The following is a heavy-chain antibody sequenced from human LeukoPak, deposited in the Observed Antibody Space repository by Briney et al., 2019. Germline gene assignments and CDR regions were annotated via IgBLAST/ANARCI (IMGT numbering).Heavy chain of an antibody. CDR3: ARDRAYDILTGYRYFYGMDV. D-gene: IGHD3-9*01. J-gene: IGHJ6*02. CDR1: GGSISSYY. Sequence: MTSETLSLTCTVSGGSISSYYWSWIRQPPGKGLEWIGYIYYSGSTNYNPSLKSRVTISVDTSKNQFSLKLSSETAADTAVYYCARDRAYDILTGYRYFYGMDVWGQGTTVTVSS. V-gene: IGHV4-59*01. CDR2: IYYSGST.